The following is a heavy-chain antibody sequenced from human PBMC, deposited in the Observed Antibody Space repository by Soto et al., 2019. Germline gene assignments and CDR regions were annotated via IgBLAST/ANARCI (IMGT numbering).Heavy chain of an antibody. D-gene: IGHD3-3*01. CDR1: GFTFSNYW. Sequence: EVQLVESGGGLVQPGGSLRLSCVASGFTFSNYWIHWVRQTPGEGLVWVSRIKGDVITTNYADSVKGRFTISRDNAKNTVFLQMNSLRAEDTAVYYCARGAVGAYYLDSWGQGTLVIVS. CDR3: ARGAVGAYYLDS. J-gene: IGHJ4*02. CDR2: IKGDVITT. V-gene: IGHV3-74*01.